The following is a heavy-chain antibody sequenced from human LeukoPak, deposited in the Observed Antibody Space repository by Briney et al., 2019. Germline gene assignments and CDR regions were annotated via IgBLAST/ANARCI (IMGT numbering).Heavy chain of an antibody. J-gene: IGHJ4*02. V-gene: IGHV4-59*01. CDR1: GGDSISSYY. CDR2: ISNSGYT. D-gene: IGHD6-19*01. Sequence: SETLSLTCSVSGGDSISSYYWYWIRQSPGKRLEWIGNISNSGYTDYNPSLKSQVTMSIDTSKMQFFLRLSSVSAAATAVYYGAGISSGWIYWGLGTPVLVSS. CDR3: AGISSGWIY.